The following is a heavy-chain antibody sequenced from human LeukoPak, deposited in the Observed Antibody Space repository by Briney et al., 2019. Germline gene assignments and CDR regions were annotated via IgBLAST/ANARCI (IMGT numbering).Heavy chain of an antibody. D-gene: IGHD4/OR15-4a*01. V-gene: IGHV4-34*01. CDR1: GGSFSGYY. CDR3: ARGKVTTVLTWFDP. J-gene: IGHJ5*02. CDR2: INHSGST. Sequence: SETLSLTCAVYGGSFSGYYWSWIRQPPGKGLEWIGEINHSGSTNYNPSLKGRVTISVDTSKNQFSLKLTSVTAADTAAYYCARGKVTTVLTWFDPWGQGTLVTVSS.